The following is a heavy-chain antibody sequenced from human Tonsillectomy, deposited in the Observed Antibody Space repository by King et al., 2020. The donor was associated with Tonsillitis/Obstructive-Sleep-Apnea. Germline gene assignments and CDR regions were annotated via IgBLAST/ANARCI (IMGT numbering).Heavy chain of an antibody. Sequence: LQLVQSGSELKKPGASVRVSCKASGYIFNSYPMNWVRQAPGQGLEWMGWINTNTGNPTYAQGFTGRFVFSLDTSVSTAYLQISSLKAEDTAVYYCARERGIQGMGRFDPWGQGTLVTVSS. CDR2: INTNTGNP. V-gene: IGHV7-4-1*02. CDR3: ARERGIQGMGRFDP. CDR1: GYIFNSYP. J-gene: IGHJ5*02. D-gene: IGHD7-27*01.